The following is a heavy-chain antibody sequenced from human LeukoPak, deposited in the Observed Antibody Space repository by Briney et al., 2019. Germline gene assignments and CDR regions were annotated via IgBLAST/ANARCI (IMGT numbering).Heavy chain of an antibody. D-gene: IGHD6-19*01. CDR1: GFAFSTYA. CDR3: ARGGYSSGWDY. V-gene: IGHV3-7*01. CDR2: IKQDGSEK. Sequence: GGSLRLSCAASGFAFSTYAVSWVRQAPGKGLEWVANIKQDGSEKYYVDSVKGRFTISRDNAKNSLYLQMNSLRAEDTAVYYCARGGYSSGWDYWGQGTLVTVSS. J-gene: IGHJ4*02.